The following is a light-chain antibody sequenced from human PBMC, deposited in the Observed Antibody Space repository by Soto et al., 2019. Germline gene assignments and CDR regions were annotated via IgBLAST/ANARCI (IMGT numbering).Light chain of an antibody. CDR3: QQSYSTPRT. Sequence: DIQMTQSPSSLSASVGDRVAITCRASQTIDVYLNWYLQKPGRAPQLLIYAASKLQSGVPSRFSGSGSGTDFTLTISSLQADDSATYFCQQSYSTPRTFGQGTKVEIK. J-gene: IGKJ1*01. CDR2: AAS. V-gene: IGKV1-39*01. CDR1: QTIDVY.